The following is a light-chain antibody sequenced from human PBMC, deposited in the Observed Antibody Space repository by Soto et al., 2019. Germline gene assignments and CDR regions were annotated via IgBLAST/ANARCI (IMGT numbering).Light chain of an antibody. CDR2: GVS. Sequence: QSALTQPASVSGSRGQSITICCTGTSSDIGDYNYVSWYQQHPGKAPKLMIYGVSNRPSGVSNRFSGSKSGNTASLTISRLQAEDEADYYCSSYTSSSSVVFGGGTKLTVL. J-gene: IGLJ2*01. CDR3: SSYTSSSSVV. V-gene: IGLV2-14*03. CDR1: SSDIGDYNY.